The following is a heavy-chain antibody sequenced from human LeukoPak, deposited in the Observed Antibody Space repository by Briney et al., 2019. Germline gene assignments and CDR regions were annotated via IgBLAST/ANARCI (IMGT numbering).Heavy chain of an antibody. V-gene: IGHV1-2*02. J-gene: IGHJ4*02. CDR1: GYPFSGYK. CDR3: AIELSGDGNFDY. D-gene: IGHD1-26*01. CDR2: ISAHDGGT. Sequence: ASVKVSCKASGYPFSGYKIHWVRQAPGQGLEWMGWISAHDGGTNYARKFQGRITTARDTSISIAYIEVSRLRSDDTADYYCAIELSGDGNFDYWGRGTLVTVSS.